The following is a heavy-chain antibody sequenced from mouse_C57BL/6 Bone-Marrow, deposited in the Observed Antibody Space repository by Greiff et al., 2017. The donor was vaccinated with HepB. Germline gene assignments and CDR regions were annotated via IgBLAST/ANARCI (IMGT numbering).Heavy chain of an antibody. CDR1: GYTFTDYY. V-gene: IGHV1-26*01. CDR2: INPNNGGT. CDR3: ARGGIYDGTYGYFDY. J-gene: IGHJ2*01. D-gene: IGHD2-3*01. Sequence: EVQLQQSGPELVKPGASVKISCKASGYTFTDYYMNWVKQSHGKSLEWIGDINPNNGGTSYNQKFKGKATLTVDKSSSTAYMELRSLTSEDSAVYYCARGGIYDGTYGYFDYWGQGTTLTVSS.